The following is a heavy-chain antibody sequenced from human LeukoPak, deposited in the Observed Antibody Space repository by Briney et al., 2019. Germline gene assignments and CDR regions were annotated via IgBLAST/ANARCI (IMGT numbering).Heavy chain of an antibody. CDR2: IYYSRNT. CDR3: ARRNDFDI. CDR1: GGSISGDH. V-gene: IGHV4-59*12. J-gene: IGHJ3*02. Sequence: SEPLSLTCTVSGGSISGDHWNWIRQPPGEGLEWIGNIYYSRNTNYNPSFKRRAPISVNTSKKQSSLKLSAVTAAATAVYYCARRNDFDIWGQGTMVTVSS.